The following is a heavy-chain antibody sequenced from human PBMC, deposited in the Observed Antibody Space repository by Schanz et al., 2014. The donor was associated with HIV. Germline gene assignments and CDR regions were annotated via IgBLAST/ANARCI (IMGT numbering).Heavy chain of an antibody. V-gene: IGHV3-7*01. CDR3: VREPRAAIFED. Sequence: VQLVESGGGVVQPGRSLRLSCAGSGLTFSSYGMHWVRRAPGKGLEWVANIKEDGSQKYYLDSLRGRFIISRDNAINLMYLQMNNLTAEDTAVYYCVREPRAAIFEDWGQGTLVSVSS. CDR1: GLTFSSYG. J-gene: IGHJ4*02. CDR2: IKEDGSQK.